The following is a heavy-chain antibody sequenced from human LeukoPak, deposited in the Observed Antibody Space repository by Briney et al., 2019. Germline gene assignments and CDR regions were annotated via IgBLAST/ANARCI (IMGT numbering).Heavy chain of an antibody. J-gene: IGHJ4*02. Sequence: SETLSLTCAVSGGSISSSNWWSWVRQPPGKGLEWIGEIYHSGSTNYNPSLKSRVTISVDTSKNQFSLKLSSMTAAADTAVYYCARGRIAARLCYFDYWSQGTLVTVSS. CDR2: IYHSGST. CDR3: ARGRIAARLCYFDY. V-gene: IGHV4-4*02. D-gene: IGHD6-6*01. CDR1: GGSISSSNW.